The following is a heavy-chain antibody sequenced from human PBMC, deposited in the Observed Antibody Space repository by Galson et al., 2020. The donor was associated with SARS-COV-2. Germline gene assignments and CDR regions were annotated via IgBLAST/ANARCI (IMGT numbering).Heavy chain of an antibody. Sequence: ASVKVSCKASGYTFTGYYMHWVRQAPGQGLEWMGWINPNSGGTNYAQKFQGRVTMTRDTSISTAYMELSRLRSDDTAVYYCARLTVPAPKRWGYGMDVWGQGTTVTVSS. D-gene: IGHD2-2*01. CDR1: GYTFTGYY. V-gene: IGHV1-2*02. CDR2: INPNSGGT. CDR3: ARLTVPAPKRWGYGMDV. J-gene: IGHJ6*02.